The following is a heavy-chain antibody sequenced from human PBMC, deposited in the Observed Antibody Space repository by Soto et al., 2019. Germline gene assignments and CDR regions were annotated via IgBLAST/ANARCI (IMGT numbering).Heavy chain of an antibody. D-gene: IGHD6-25*01. V-gene: IGHV3-23*01. J-gene: IGHJ4*02. CDR1: GFTFTIYT. CDR2: ITTTGTT. Sequence: EVKLLESGGGLIQPGGSLRLSCAASGFTFTIYTMAWVRQVPGGGLEVVSDITTTGTTSYVDSVKCRFTISRDNSESTLFLQMNSLRAEDTAFYYCEEALHGSAYDYWGQGTLVTVSS. CDR3: EEALHGSAYDY.